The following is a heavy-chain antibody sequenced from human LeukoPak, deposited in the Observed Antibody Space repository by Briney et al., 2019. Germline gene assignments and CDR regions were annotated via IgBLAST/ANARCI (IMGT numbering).Heavy chain of an antibody. CDR2: INPSGGST. CDR3: ARAHRALAGTHDAFEI. J-gene: IGHJ3*02. Sequence: ASVKVSCKASGYTFTSYYMHWVRQAPGQGLEWMGIINPSGGSTSYAQKFQGRVTMTRDMSTSTVYMELSSLRSEDTPVYYCARAHRALAGTHDAFEIWGQGTMVTVSS. CDR1: GYTFTSYY. D-gene: IGHD6-19*01. V-gene: IGHV1-46*01.